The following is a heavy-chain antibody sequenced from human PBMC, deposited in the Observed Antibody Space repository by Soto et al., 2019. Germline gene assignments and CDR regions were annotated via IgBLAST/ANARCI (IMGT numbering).Heavy chain of an antibody. Sequence: QVQLVESGGGVVQPGRSLRLSCAASGFTFSSYGMHWVRQAPGKGLEWVAVISYDGSNKYYADSVKGRFTISRDNSKNTLYLQMNSLRAADTAVYYCAKVPIVVVPAASPGNHAFDISCQGTIVTVSS. V-gene: IGHV3-30*18. J-gene: IGHJ3*02. D-gene: IGHD2-2*01. CDR1: GFTFSSYG. CDR2: ISYDGSNK. CDR3: AKVPIVVVPAASPGNHAFDI.